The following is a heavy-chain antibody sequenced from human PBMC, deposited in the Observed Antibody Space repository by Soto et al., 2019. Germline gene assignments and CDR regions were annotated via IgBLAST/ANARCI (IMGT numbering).Heavy chain of an antibody. CDR1: GGSISSGGYS. J-gene: IGHJ6*02. CDR2: IYHSGST. D-gene: IGHD2-21*02. Sequence: SETLSLTCAVSGGSISSGGYSWSWIRQPPGKGLEWIGYIYHSGSTYYNPSLKSRVTISVDRSKNQFSLKLSSVTAADTAVYYCATSYCGGDCYPKRPPYNYGMDVWGQGTTVTVS. V-gene: IGHV4-30-2*01. CDR3: ATSYCGGDCYPKRPPYNYGMDV.